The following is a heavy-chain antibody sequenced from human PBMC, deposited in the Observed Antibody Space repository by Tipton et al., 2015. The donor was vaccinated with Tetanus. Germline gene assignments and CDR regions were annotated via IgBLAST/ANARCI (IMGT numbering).Heavy chain of an antibody. CDR3: ARVLRYSTSGGWDDAFDI. V-gene: IGHV4-34*01. J-gene: IGHJ3*02. CDR1: GASFSDYY. Sequence: TLSLTCAVYGASFSDYYWSWIRQAPGKGLEWIGEINHSGSTNHNPSLKSRVTMSMDTSKNQLSLKLNSVTVADTAVYFCARVLRYSTSGGWDDAFDIWGQGTKVTVSS. CDR2: INHSGST. D-gene: IGHD2-15*01.